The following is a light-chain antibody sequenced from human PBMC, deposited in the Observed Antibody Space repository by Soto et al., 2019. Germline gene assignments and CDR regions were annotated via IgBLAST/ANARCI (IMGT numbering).Light chain of an antibody. CDR3: QQRSNWPPT. CDR2: DAS. J-gene: IGKJ2*01. V-gene: IGKV3-11*01. Sequence: EIVLTQSPATRSLSPGEGATLSCRASQSVSSYLAWYQQKPGQAPRLLIYDASNRATGIPARFSGSGSGTDFTLTISSLEPEDFAVYYCQQRSNWPPTFGQGTKVDIK. CDR1: QSVSSY.